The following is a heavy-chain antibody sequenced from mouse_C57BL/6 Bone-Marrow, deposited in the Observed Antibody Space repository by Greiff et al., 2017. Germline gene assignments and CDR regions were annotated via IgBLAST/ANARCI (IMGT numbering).Heavy chain of an antibody. D-gene: IGHD2-10*02. CDR3: AGRYGNEAWLAY. J-gene: IGHJ3*01. Sequence: VQLQQPGAELVRPGSSVKLSCKASGYTFTSYWMHWVKQRPIQGLEWIGNIDPSDSETHYNPQFKDKAPLTVEKSSSTAYMQISTLPSNDSAVYYWAGRYGNEAWLAYWGKGTLVNGSA. CDR2: IDPSDSET. CDR1: GYTFTSYW. V-gene: IGHV1-52*01.